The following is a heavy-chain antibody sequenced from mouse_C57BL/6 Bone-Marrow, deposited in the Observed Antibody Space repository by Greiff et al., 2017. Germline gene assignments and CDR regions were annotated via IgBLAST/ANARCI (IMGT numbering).Heavy chain of an antibody. V-gene: IGHV5-12*01. J-gene: IGHJ3*01. CDR1: GFTFSDYY. D-gene: IGHD2-5*01. CDR3: ARPLYYSNYEAWFAY. CDR2: ISNGGGST. Sequence: EVKLVESGGGLVQPGGSLKLSCAASGFTFSDYYMYWVRQTPEKRLEWVAYISNGGGSTYYPDTVKGRFTISRDNAKNTLYLQMSRLKSEDTAMYYCARPLYYSNYEAWFAYWGQGTLVTVSA.